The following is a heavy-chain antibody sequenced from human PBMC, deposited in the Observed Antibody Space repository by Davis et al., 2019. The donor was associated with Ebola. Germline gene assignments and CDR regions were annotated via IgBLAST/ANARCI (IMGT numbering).Heavy chain of an antibody. CDR1: GFPVSSNY. V-gene: IGHV3-53*01. CDR2: FYTAGTS. D-gene: IGHD1-26*01. Sequence: GESLKISCAASGFPVSSNYMTWVRQAPGKGPEWVSIFYTAGTSYYADSVKGRFTISRDNSKNTLYLQMNSLRAEDTAVYYCATLDSGSHSVDNWGQGTLVTVSS. CDR3: ATLDSGSHSVDN. J-gene: IGHJ4*02.